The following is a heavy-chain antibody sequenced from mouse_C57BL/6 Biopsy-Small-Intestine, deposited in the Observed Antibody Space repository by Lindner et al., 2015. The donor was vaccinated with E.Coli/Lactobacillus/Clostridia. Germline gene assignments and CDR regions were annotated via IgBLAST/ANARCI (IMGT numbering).Heavy chain of an antibody. CDR3: ARYGSKGDY. J-gene: IGHJ2*01. CDR2: INPGSGST. V-gene: IGHV1-54*02. Sequence: VQLQESGAELVRPGTSVKVSCKASGYAFTNYLIEWVKQRPGQGLEWIGMINPGSGSTNYNEKFKGKATFTADTSSNTAYMQLSSLTTEDSAIYYCARYGSKGDYWGQGTTLTVSS. D-gene: IGHD1-1*01. CDR1: GYAFTNYL.